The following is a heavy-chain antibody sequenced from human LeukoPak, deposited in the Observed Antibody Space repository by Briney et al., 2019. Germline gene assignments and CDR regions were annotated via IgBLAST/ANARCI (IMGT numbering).Heavy chain of an antibody. CDR3: ARDSSSWYSAGY. Sequence: GGSLRLSCAASGFTFSSYSMNWVRQAPGKGLEWVSSISSSSSYIYYADSVKGRFTISRDNAKNSLYLQMDSLRAEDTAVYYCARDSSSWYSAGYWGQGTLVTVSS. D-gene: IGHD6-13*01. V-gene: IGHV3-21*01. J-gene: IGHJ4*02. CDR1: GFTFSSYS. CDR2: ISSSSSYI.